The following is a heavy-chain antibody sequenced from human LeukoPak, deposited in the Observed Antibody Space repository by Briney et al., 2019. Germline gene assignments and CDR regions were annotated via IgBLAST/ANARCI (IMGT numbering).Heavy chain of an antibody. Sequence: GGSLRLSCAASGFTFSSYAMSWVRQAPGKGLEWVSAISGSGGSTYYADSVKGRFTISRDNSKNTLYLQMNSLRAEDTAVYYCAKDVLNGYYYDSSGYLKRSDAFDIWGQGTVVTVSS. CDR3: AKDVLNGYYYDSSGYLKRSDAFDI. V-gene: IGHV3-23*01. D-gene: IGHD3-22*01. J-gene: IGHJ3*02. CDR2: ISGSGGST. CDR1: GFTFSSYA.